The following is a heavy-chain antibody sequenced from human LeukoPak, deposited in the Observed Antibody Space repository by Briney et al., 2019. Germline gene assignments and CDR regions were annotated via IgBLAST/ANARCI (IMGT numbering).Heavy chain of an antibody. CDR3: ARDGAYSWTFDY. D-gene: IGHD2-15*01. V-gene: IGHV4-59*01. Sequence: SETLSLTCTVSGGSISGYYWSWIRQPPGKGLEWIANVYYTGSTNYNPSPMSRLTMSIDTSKNQFSLQLSSLTAADTAVYYCARDGAYSWTFDYWGQGTLVAVSS. CDR1: GGSISGYY. CDR2: VYYTGST. J-gene: IGHJ4*02.